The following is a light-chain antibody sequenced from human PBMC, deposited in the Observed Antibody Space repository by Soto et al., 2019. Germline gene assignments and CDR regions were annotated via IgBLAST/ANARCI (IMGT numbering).Light chain of an antibody. Sequence: DFVMTQAPDSLAVSLGERATINCKSSQSVLYNSNNKNHLGWFQQKPGHPPKLLIYGASFRPSGVPDRFSGSGSGTDFTLTISRLEPEDSAVYYCQQFDDSVTFGQGTRLDIK. V-gene: IGKV4-1*01. CDR3: QQFDDSVT. J-gene: IGKJ5*01. CDR1: QSVLYNSNNKNH. CDR2: GAS.